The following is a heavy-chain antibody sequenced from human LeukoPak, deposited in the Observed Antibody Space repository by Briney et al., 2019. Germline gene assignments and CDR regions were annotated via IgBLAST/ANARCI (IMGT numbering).Heavy chain of an antibody. CDR1: GYTFTSYD. CDR3: ATVPWGPRGAY. D-gene: IGHD7-27*01. J-gene: IGHJ4*02. CDR2: MNPNSGNT. V-gene: IGHV1-8*03. Sequence: ASVRVSCKASGYTFTSYDINWVRQATGQGLEWMGWMNPNSGNTGYAQKFQGRVTITRNTSISTAYMELSSLRSEDTAVYYCATVPWGPRGAYWGQGTLVTVSS.